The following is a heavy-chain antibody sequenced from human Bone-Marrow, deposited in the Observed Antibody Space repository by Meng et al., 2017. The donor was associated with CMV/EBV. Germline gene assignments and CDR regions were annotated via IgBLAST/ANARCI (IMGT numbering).Heavy chain of an antibody. J-gene: IGHJ6*02. Sequence: GESLKISCAASGFTFSSYSMNWVRQAPGKGLEWVSSISSSSSYIYYADSVKGRFTISRDNAKNSLYLQMNSLRAEDTAVYYWARDLLGAGATLYYYYYGMDVWGQGTTVTVSS. CDR1: GFTFSSYS. D-gene: IGHD1-26*01. V-gene: IGHV3-21*01. CDR2: ISSSSSYI. CDR3: ARDLLGAGATLYYYYYGMDV.